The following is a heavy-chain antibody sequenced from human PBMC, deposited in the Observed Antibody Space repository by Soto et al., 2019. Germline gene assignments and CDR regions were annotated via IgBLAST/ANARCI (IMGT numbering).Heavy chain of an antibody. CDR1: GGSISSSSYY. D-gene: IGHD3-22*01. V-gene: IGHV4-39*01. J-gene: IGHJ4*02. Sequence: QLQLQESGPGLVKPSETLSLTCTVSGGSISSSSYYWGWIRQPPGKGLEWIGSIYYSGSTYYNPSLKSRVTISVDTSKNQFSLKLSSVTAADTAVYYCARHSSYYYDSSGLGPDYWDQGTLVTVSS. CDR2: IYYSGST. CDR3: ARHSSYYYDSSGLGPDY.